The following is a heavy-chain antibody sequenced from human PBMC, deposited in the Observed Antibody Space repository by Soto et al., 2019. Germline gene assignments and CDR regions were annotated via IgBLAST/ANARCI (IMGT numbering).Heavy chain of an antibody. D-gene: IGHD3-3*01. CDR3: AKDMGSGVGYGMDV. V-gene: IGHV3-43*01. Sequence: GGSLRLSCEASGFTFDDYVMQWVRQAPGKGLEWLSLISWDGGRAYYADSVKGRFTISRDNSKNSLYLQMNSLRTEDTALYYCAKDMGSGVGYGMDVWGQGTTVTVSS. CDR1: GFTFDDYV. J-gene: IGHJ6*02. CDR2: ISWDGGRA.